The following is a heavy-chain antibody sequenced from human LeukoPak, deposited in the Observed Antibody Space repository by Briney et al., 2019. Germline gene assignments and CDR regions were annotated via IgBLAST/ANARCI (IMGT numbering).Heavy chain of an antibody. V-gene: IGHV3-7*04. D-gene: IGHD6-6*01. J-gene: IGHJ4*02. CDR3: AKDGYSSSLGGFDY. CDR2: IKQDGSEQ. CDR1: GFTFSSNW. Sequence: GGSLRLSCAASGFTFSSNWMTWVRQPPGKGLEWVANIKQDGSEQYYVDSVKGRFTISRDNSKNTPYLQMNSLRAEDTAVYYCAKDGYSSSLGGFDYWGQGTLVTVSS.